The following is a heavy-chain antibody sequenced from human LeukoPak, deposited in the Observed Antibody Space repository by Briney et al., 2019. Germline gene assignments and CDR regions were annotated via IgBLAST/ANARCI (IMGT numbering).Heavy chain of an antibody. CDR3: AKDTGTMIVVVIATWNYYGMDV. Sequence: GRSLRLSCAASGFTFSSYGMHWVRQAPGKGLEWVAVISYDGSNKYYADSVKGRFTISRDNSKNTLYLQMNSLRAEDTAVYYCAKDTGTMIVVVIATWNYYGMDVWGQGTTVTVSS. D-gene: IGHD3-22*01. CDR2: ISYDGSNK. V-gene: IGHV3-30*18. CDR1: GFTFSSYG. J-gene: IGHJ6*02.